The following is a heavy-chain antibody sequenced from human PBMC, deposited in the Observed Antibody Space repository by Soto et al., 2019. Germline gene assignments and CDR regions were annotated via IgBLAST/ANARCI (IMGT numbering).Heavy chain of an antibody. J-gene: IGHJ4*02. CDR2: ISGSGGST. V-gene: IGHV3-23*01. Sequence: EVQLLESGGGLVQPGGSLRLSCAASGFTFSSYAMSWVRQAPGKGLEWVSAISGSGGSTYYAASVKGRFTISRDNSKNTLYLQMNSLRAEDTAVYYCASRRITMIVVAIGDYWGQGTLVTVSS. CDR3: ASRRITMIVVAIGDY. D-gene: IGHD3-22*01. CDR1: GFTFSSYA.